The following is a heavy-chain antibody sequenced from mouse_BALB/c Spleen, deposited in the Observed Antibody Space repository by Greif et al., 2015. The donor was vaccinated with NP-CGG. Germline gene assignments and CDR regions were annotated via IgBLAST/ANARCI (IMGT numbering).Heavy chain of an antibody. Sequence: VQLQQSGAELVKPGTSVKLSCKASGYTFTSYWMHWVKQRPGQGLEWIGEIDPSDSYTNYNQKFKGKATLTVDKSSSTAYMQLSSLTSEDSAVYYCARPYYYGSSYWFAYWGQGTLVTVSA. CDR2: IDPSDSYT. J-gene: IGHJ3*01. V-gene: IGHV1-69*02. CDR3: ARPYYYGSSYWFAY. D-gene: IGHD1-1*01. CDR1: GYTFTSYW.